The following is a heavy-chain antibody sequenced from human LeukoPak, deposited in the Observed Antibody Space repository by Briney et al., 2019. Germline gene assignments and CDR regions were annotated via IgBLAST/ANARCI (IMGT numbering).Heavy chain of an antibody. V-gene: IGHV3-7*01. Sequence: GGSLRLSCAASGFTFSNYWMTWVRQAPGKGLEWVANVNQDGSQKYYVDSVKGRFTISRDNANNSLYLQMNSLRAEDTAVYYCARERARFFDYWGQGTLVTVSS. D-gene: IGHD3-16*01. CDR3: ARERARFFDY. CDR1: GFTFSNYW. CDR2: VNQDGSQK. J-gene: IGHJ4*02.